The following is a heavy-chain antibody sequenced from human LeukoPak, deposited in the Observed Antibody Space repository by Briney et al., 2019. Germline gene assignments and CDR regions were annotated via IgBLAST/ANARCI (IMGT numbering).Heavy chain of an antibody. Sequence: SVKVSCKASGGTFSSYAISWVRQAPGQGLEWMGGIIPIFGTANYAQKFQGRVTITTDESTSTAYMELCSLRSEDTAVYYCARVPKVGAILYYYYYMDVWGKGTTVTVSS. CDR1: GGTFSSYA. J-gene: IGHJ6*03. CDR3: ARVPKVGAILYYYYYMDV. V-gene: IGHV1-69*05. CDR2: IIPIFGTA. D-gene: IGHD3-3*01.